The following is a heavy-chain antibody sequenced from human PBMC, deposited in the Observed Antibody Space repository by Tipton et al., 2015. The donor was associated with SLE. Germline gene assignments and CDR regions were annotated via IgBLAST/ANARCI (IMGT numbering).Heavy chain of an antibody. D-gene: IGHD2-15*01. Sequence: TLSLTCTVSGDSISNYYWSWIRQPPGKGLEWIGYIYYSGSTYYNPSLKSRVTISVDTSKNQFSLKLSSVTAADTAVYYCARRGCSGGSCYSPFDYWGQGTLVTVSS. CDR2: IYYSGST. CDR1: GDSISNYY. CDR3: ARRGCSGGSCYSPFDY. V-gene: IGHV4-59*12. J-gene: IGHJ4*02.